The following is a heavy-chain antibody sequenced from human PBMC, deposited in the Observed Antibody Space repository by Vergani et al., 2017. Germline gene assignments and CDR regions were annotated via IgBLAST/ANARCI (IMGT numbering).Heavy chain of an antibody. CDR3: ARPALYCSSTSCYYY. D-gene: IGHD2-2*01. CDR2: IDPSDSYT. Sequence: EVQLVQPGAEVKQPGESLRISCKGSGYSFTSYWISWVRQMPGKGLEWMGRIDPSDSYTNYSPSFQGHVTISADKSISTAYLQWSSLKAADTAMYYWARPALYCSSTSCYYYWGQGTLVTVSS. V-gene: IGHV5-10-1*03. CDR1: GYSFTSYW. J-gene: IGHJ4*02.